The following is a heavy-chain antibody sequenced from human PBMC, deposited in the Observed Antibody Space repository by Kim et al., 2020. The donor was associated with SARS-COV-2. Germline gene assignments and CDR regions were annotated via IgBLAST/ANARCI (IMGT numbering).Heavy chain of an antibody. J-gene: IGHJ3*02. CDR3: AGGHPRDESAFDI. V-gene: IGHV1-69*01. Sequence: YAQKFQGRVTITADESTSTAYMELSSLRSEDTAVYYCAGGHPRDESAFDIWGQGTMVTVSS.